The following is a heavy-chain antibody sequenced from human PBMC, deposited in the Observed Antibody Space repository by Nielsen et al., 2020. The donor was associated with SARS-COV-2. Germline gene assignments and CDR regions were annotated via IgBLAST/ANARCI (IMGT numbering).Heavy chain of an antibody. J-gene: IGHJ6*02. CDR3: AKDPYYYYGMGV. CDR2: ISDDGINK. Sequence: WIRQPPGKGLEWVAVISDDGINKYYADSVQGRFTISRDNSKNTLYLQMNSLRAEDTAVYYCAKDPYYYYGMGVWGQGTTVTVSS. V-gene: IGHV3-30*18.